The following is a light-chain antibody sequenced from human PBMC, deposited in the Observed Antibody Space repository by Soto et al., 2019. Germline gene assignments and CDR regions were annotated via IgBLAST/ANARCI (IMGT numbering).Light chain of an antibody. V-gene: IGLV2-23*01. CDR3: CSYSGSSTLL. CDR2: EGS. Sequence: QSVLTQPASVSGSPGQSITISCTGTSSDVGSYNLVSWYQQHPGKAPKLMIYEGSKRPSGFSNRFSGSKSGNTASLTISGLQAEDEADYYCCSYSGSSTLLFGGGTKLTVL. CDR1: SSDVGSYNL. J-gene: IGLJ2*01.